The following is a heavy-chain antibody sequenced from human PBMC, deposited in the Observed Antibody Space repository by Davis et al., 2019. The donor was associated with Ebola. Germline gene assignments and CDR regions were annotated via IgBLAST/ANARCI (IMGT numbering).Heavy chain of an antibody. D-gene: IGHD7-27*01. CDR3: ARNNWGSVNFDY. V-gene: IGHV1-58*02. J-gene: IGHJ4*02. Sequence: SVKVSCKASGFTFTSSAMQWVRQARGQRLEWIGWIVVGSGNTNYAQKFQERVTITRDMSTSTAYMELSSLRSEDTAVYYCARNNWGSVNFDYWGQGTLVTVSS. CDR2: IVVGSGNT. CDR1: GFTFTSSA.